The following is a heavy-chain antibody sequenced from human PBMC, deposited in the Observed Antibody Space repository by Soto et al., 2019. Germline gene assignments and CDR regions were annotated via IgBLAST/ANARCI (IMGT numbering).Heavy chain of an antibody. V-gene: IGHV1-2*04. CDR3: ARGAKEDNWFDP. CDR2: INPNSGGT. Sequence: ASVKVSCNASGYTFTGYYMHWVRQAPGQGLEWMGWINPNSGGTNYAQKFQGWVTMTRDTSISTAYMELSRLRSDDTAVYYCARGAKEDNWFDPWGQGTLVTVSS. CDR1: GYTFTGYY. J-gene: IGHJ5*02.